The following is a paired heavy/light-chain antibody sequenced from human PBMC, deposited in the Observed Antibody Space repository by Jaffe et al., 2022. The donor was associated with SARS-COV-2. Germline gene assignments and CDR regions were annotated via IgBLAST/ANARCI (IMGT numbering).Heavy chain of an antibody. J-gene: IGHJ5*02. CDR1: GGSISSSSYY. V-gene: IGHV4-39*01. CDR2: IYYSGST. D-gene: IGHD3-22*01. CDR3: ARQQIKTYYYDSSGYPNWFDP. Sequence: QLQLQESGPGLVKPSETLSLTCTVSGGSISSSSYYWGWIRQPPGKGLEWIGSIYYSGSTYYNPSLKSRVTISVDTSKNQFSLKLSSVTAADTAVYYCARQQIKTYYYDSSGYPNWFDPWGQGTLVTVSS.
Light chain of an antibody. CDR1: QSVSSN. V-gene: IGKV3-15*01. J-gene: IGKJ5*01. CDR2: GAS. Sequence: EIVMTQSPATLSVSPGERATLSCRASQSVSSNLAWYQQKPGQAPRLLIYGASTRATGIPARFSGSGSGTEFTLTISSLQSEDFAVYYCQQYNNWPLTFGQGTRLEIK. CDR3: QQYNNWPLT.